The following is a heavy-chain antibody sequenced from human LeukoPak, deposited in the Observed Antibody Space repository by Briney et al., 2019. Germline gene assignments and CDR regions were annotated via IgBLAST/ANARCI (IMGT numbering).Heavy chain of an antibody. J-gene: IGHJ4*02. Sequence: SETLSLTCAVYGGSFSGYYWSWIRQPPGKGLEWIGEINHSGSTNYNPSLKSRVTISVDTSKNQFSLKLSSVTAADTAVYYCARDYSFGEKINWGQGTLVTVSS. CDR3: ARDYSFGEKIN. CDR2: INHSGST. V-gene: IGHV4-34*01. CDR1: GGSFSGYY. D-gene: IGHD3-10*01.